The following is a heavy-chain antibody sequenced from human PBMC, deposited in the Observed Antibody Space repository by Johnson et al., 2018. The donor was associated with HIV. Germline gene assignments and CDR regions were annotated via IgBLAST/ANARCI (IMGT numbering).Heavy chain of an antibody. CDR2: INWNGGRS. CDR1: GFTFSSYA. D-gene: IGHD3-22*01. V-gene: IGHV3-20*04. CDR3: ARVTKYYFDGSVDGFDV. Sequence: VQLVESGGGVVQPGRSLRLSCAASGFTFSSYAMHWVRQAPGKGLEWVSGINWNGGRSGHVDYVKGRFTISRDNAKNSLYLQMNSLRAEDTAVYYCARVTKYYFDGSVDGFDVWGQGTVVTVSS. J-gene: IGHJ3*01.